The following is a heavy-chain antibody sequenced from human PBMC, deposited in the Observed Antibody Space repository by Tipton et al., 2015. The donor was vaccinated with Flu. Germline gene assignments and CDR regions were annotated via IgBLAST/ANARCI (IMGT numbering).Heavy chain of an antibody. V-gene: IGHV5-51*01. D-gene: IGHD1-26*01. J-gene: IGHJ4*02. CDR3: ARRVGGNTGRAFDY. Sequence: QVTISADKSISTAYLQWSSLKASDTAMYYCARRVGGNTGRAFDYWGQGTLVTVSS.